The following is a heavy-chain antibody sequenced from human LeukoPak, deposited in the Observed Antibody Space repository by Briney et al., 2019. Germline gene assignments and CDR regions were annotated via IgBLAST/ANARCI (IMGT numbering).Heavy chain of an antibody. J-gene: IGHJ4*02. V-gene: IGHV3-66*01. CDR1: GFTVSSNY. D-gene: IGHD3-3*01. CDR3: ARCYDFWSGPDY. Sequence: GGSLRLSCAASGFTVSSNYMSWVRQAPGKGLEWVSVIYSGGSTYCADSVKGRFTISRDNSKNTLYLQMNSLRAEDTAVYYCARCYDFWSGPDYWGQGTLVTVSS. CDR2: IYSGGST.